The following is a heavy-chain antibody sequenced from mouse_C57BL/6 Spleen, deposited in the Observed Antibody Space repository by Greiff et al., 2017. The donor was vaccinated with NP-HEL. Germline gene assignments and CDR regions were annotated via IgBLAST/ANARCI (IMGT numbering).Heavy chain of an antibody. J-gene: IGHJ4*01. CDR2: INPNNGGT. V-gene: IGHV1-26*01. CDR1: GYTFTDYY. Sequence: EVQLHQSGPELVKPGASVKISCKASGYTFTDYYMNWVKQSHGKSLEWIGDINPNNGGTSYNQKFKGKATLTVDKSSSTAYMELRSLTSEDSAVYYCASLAYYAMDYWGQGTSVTVSS. D-gene: IGHD6-1*01. CDR3: ASLAYYAMDY.